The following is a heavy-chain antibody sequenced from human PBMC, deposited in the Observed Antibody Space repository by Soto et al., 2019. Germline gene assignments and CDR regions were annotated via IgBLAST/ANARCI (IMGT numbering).Heavy chain of an antibody. CDR1: GGTFSRSG. CDR2: IVPSVDTT. Sequence: QVQLVQFGTEVKKPGASVKVSSKASGGTFSRSGFHWVRQAPGQGLEWMGMIVPSVDTTNYAQKFQARVTISADQFTSTVYMELRSLRSEDTAVYYCARCPQPPDTADPYAVDVWGQGTRVIVSS. D-gene: IGHD5-18*01. CDR3: ARCPQPPDTADPYAVDV. V-gene: IGHV1-69*18. J-gene: IGHJ6*02.